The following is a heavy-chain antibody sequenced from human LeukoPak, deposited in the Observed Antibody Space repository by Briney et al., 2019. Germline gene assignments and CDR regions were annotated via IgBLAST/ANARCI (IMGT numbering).Heavy chain of an antibody. CDR3: TTDLRGIAVAGLSFDY. CDR1: GFTFSNAW. CDR2: IKSKTDGGTT. Sequence: PGGSLRLSCAASGFTFSNAWMSCVRQAPGKGLEWVGRIKSKTDGGTTDYAAPVKGRFTISRDDSKNTLYLQMNSLKTEDTAVYYCTTDLRGIAVAGLSFDYWGQGTLVTVSS. J-gene: IGHJ4*02. D-gene: IGHD6-19*01. V-gene: IGHV3-15*01.